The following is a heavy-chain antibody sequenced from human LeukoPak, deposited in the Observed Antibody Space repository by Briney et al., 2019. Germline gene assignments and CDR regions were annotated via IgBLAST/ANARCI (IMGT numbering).Heavy chain of an antibody. CDR2: IIPIFGTA. Sequence: GASVKVSCKASGGTFSSYAISWVRQAPGQGLEWMGGIIPIFGTAKYAQKFQGRVTITADESTSTAYMELSSLRSDDTAAYYCARGNYCSGGSCYDGAFDYWGQGTLVTVSS. CDR3: ARGNYCSGGSCYDGAFDY. D-gene: IGHD2-15*01. V-gene: IGHV1-69*13. CDR1: GGTFSSYA. J-gene: IGHJ4*02.